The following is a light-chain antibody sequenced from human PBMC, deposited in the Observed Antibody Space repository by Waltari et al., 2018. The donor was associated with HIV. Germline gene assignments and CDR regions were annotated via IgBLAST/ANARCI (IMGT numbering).Light chain of an antibody. CDR3: QQYYGSPT. CDR1: QTLLYASNNKNF. Sequence: DIVITQSPASLAVSLGETATITCNSTQTLLYASNNKNFLSWYQQKRAQPPNLIIYWASTREPGVPDRFSGSGSGRLFTLTISRLLAEDIAVYYCQQYYGSPTFGQGTRLEI. V-gene: IGKV4-1*01. CDR2: WAS. J-gene: IGKJ2*01.